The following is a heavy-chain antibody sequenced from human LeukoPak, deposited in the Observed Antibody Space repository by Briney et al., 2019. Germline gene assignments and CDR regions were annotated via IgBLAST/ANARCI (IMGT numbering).Heavy chain of an antibody. CDR2: ISGSDSST. Sequence: GGSLRLSCVVSGFTFSTYAMSWVRQAPGKGLEWVSSISGSDSSTYYADSVKGRFTIFRDNSKNTLYLQMNSLRAEDTAVYYCAKDPTSYYYDSGGFVDYWGQGTLVTVSS. CDR3: AKDPTSYYYDSGGFVDY. CDR1: GFTFSTYA. V-gene: IGHV3-23*01. J-gene: IGHJ4*02. D-gene: IGHD3-22*01.